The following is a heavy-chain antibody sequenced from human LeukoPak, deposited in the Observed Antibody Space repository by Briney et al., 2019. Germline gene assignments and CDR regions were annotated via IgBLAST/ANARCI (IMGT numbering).Heavy chain of an antibody. CDR1: GITFSRHG. D-gene: IGHD3-3*01. CDR3: AREATWGEWYFDH. Sequence: QPGRSLALSCVASGITFSRHGMDWVRQAPGKGLEWVAVIAADGGVKQYADSVKGRFTVSRDNSKSTLYLQMNSLSVEDTAIYYCAREATWGEWYFDHWGQGTPVTVSS. CDR2: IAADGGVK. J-gene: IGHJ4*02. V-gene: IGHV3-30*03.